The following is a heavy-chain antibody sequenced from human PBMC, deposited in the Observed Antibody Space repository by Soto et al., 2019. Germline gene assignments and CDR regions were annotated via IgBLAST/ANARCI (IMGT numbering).Heavy chain of an antibody. CDR2: IYYSGST. Sequence: QLQLQESGPGLVKPSETLSLTCTVSGGSISSSSYYWGWIRQPPGKGLEWIGSIYYSGSTYYNPSLKSRVTISVDTSKNQFSLKLSSVTAADTAVYYCARQGGGSGWYGAGYYYYGMDVWGQGTTATVSS. D-gene: IGHD6-19*01. CDR3: ARQGGGSGWYGAGYYYYGMDV. J-gene: IGHJ6*02. V-gene: IGHV4-39*01. CDR1: GGSISSSSYY.